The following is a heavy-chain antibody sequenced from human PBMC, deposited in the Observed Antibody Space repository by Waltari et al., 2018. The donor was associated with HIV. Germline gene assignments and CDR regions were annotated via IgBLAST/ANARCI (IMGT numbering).Heavy chain of an antibody. CDR2: IYSNATT. CDR3: ATVLVRTSWVITTAPFDY. D-gene: IGHD3-22*01. CDR1: GFAAINHY. V-gene: IGHV3-53*01. Sequence: EVQLVESGGGSIQPGGSLSLACAACGFAAINHYFSWVRQAPGKGLEWISLIYSNATTYYADSVKGRFTISRDNSKNTLYLQMNSLRADDTAVYFCATVLVRTSWVITTAPFDYWGQGTLVTVSS. J-gene: IGHJ4*02.